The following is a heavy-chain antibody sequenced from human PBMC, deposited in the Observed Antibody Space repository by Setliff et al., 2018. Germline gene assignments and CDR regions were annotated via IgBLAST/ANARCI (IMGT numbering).Heavy chain of an antibody. CDR2: INHSGSS. V-gene: IGHV4-34*01. CDR3: ARESATIGEFPLYYFDK. D-gene: IGHD3-10*01. Sequence: SETLSLTCAASGGTFSDYYWTWIRQPPGKGLEWIGEINHSGSSNYNPSLKSRLTISLDSSKNQFSLRLSSVTAADAAVYFCARESATIGEFPLYYFDKWGQGIPVTVSS. J-gene: IGHJ4*02. CDR1: GGTFSDYY.